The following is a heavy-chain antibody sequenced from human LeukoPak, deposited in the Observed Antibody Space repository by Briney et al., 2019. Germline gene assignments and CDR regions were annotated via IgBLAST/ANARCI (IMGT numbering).Heavy chain of an antibody. CDR2: IYYSGST. CDR1: GGSISSGGYY. J-gene: IGHJ4*02. V-gene: IGHV4-31*03. Sequence: SETLSLTCTVSGGSISSGGYYWSWIRQHPGKGLEWIGYIYYSGSTYYNPSLKSRVTISVDTSKNQFSLKLSSVTAADTAVYYCARGDLFQYYFDYWGQGTLVTVSS. D-gene: IGHD2-21*01. CDR3: ARGDLFQYYFDY.